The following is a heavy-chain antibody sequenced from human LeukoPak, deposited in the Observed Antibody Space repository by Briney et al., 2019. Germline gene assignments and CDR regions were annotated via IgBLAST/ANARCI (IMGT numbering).Heavy chain of an antibody. CDR1: GGSISSYY. J-gene: IGHJ6*03. Sequence: AETQSLPCTVSGGSISSYYWSWIRQPPGKGLEWIGYIYYSGSTNYNPSLKSRVTISVDTSKDQFSLKLSSVTAADTAVYYCARYSHCSGGSCPPYYYYYIGVWGTAATVTFSS. CDR2: IYYSGST. CDR3: ARYSHCSGGSCPPYYYYYIGV. D-gene: IGHD2-15*01. V-gene: IGHV4-59*01.